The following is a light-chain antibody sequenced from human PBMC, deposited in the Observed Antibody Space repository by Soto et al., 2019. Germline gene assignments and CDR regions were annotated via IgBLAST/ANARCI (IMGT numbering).Light chain of an antibody. CDR3: QQSYSTTWT. CDR2: AAS. Sequence: IQITQSPSPLSSSVRDRVTITCRASQGISTYLNWYQQKPGKAPKLLIYAASSLQSGVPSRFSGSGSETDFTLTISSLQPEDFATYSCQQSYSTTWTFGQGTKVDI. CDR1: QGISTY. V-gene: IGKV1-39*01. J-gene: IGKJ1*01.